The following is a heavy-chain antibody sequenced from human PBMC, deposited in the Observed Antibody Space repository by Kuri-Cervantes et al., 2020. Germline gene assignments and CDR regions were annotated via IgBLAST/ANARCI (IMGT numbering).Heavy chain of an antibody. CDR1: GGSISSGGYY. D-gene: IGHD3-10*01. Sequence: GSLRLSCTVSGGSISSGGYYWSWTRQPPGKGLEWIGYIYYSGSTNYNPSLKSRVTISVDTSKNQFSLKLSSVTAADTAVYYCAGTSMVRGVIRSHYYYYGMDVWGQGTTVTVSS. CDR3: AGTSMVRGVIRSHYYYYGMDV. J-gene: IGHJ6*02. V-gene: IGHV4-61*08. CDR2: IYYSGST.